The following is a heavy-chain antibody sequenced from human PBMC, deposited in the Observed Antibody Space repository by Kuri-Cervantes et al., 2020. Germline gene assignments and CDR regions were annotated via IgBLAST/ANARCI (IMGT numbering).Heavy chain of an antibody. J-gene: IGHJ2*01. CDR1: GYTFTGYY. V-gene: IGHV1-46*01. Sequence: ASVKVSCKASGYTFTGYYMHWVRQAPGQGLEWMGIINPSGGSTSYAQKFQGRVTITADKSTSTAYMELSSLRSEDTAVYYCATCYYDSSGCPLYWYFDLWGRGTLVTDSS. CDR2: INPSGGST. CDR3: ATCYYDSSGCPLYWYFDL. D-gene: IGHD3-22*01.